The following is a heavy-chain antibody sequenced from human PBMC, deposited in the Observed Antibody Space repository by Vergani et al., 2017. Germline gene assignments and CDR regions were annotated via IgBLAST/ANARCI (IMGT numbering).Heavy chain of an antibody. V-gene: IGHV3-30*02. J-gene: IGHJ6*02. CDR3: AKDEGVLLWFGELFNGMDV. D-gene: IGHD3-10*01. CDR2: IRYDGSNK. Sequence: QVQLVESGGGVVQPGGSLRLSCAASGFTFSSYGMHWVRQAPGKGLEWVAFIRYDGSNKYYADSVKGRSTISRDTSKNTLYLQMNSLRAEDTAVYYCAKDEGVLLWFGELFNGMDVWGQGTTVTVSS. CDR1: GFTFSSYG.